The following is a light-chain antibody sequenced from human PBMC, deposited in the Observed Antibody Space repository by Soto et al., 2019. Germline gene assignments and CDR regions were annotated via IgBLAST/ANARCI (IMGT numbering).Light chain of an antibody. CDR2: RNN. J-gene: IGLJ2*01. CDR3: AAWDDSLSGPL. V-gene: IGLV1-47*01. Sequence: QSVLTQPPSASGTPVQSVTISCSGSSSNIGSNYVYWYQQLPGTAPKLLIYRNNQRPSGVPDRFSGSKSGTSASLAISGLRSEDEADYYCAAWDDSLSGPLFGGGTQLTVL. CDR1: SSNIGSNY.